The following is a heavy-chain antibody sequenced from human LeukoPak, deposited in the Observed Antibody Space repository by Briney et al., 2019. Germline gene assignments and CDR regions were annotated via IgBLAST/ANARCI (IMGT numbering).Heavy chain of an antibody. J-gene: IGHJ4*02. D-gene: IGHD6-13*01. V-gene: IGHV1-8*01. Sequence: ASVTVSCKASGYTFTSYDINWVRQDTRPALEWMGWMNPNSGNTGYAQKFQGRVTITRNTSISTAYMELSSLRSEDTAVYYCARSLAAAGFGFDYWGQGTLVTVSS. CDR2: MNPNSGNT. CDR1: GYTFTSYD. CDR3: ARSLAAAGFGFDY.